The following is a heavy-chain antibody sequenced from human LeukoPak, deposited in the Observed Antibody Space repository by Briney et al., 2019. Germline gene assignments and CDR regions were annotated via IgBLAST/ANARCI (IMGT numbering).Heavy chain of an antibody. CDR1: GGSISSYY. CDR2: IYYSGST. Sequence: SETLSLTCTVSGGSISSYYWSWIRQPPGKGLEWIGYIYYSGSTNYNPSLKSRVTISVDTSKNQFSLKLSSGTAADTAVYCARGRCRYVSGGYWFDPWGQGTLVTVSS. V-gene: IGHV4-59*01. CDR3: ARGRCRYVSGGYWFDP. D-gene: IGHD3-10*01. J-gene: IGHJ5*02.